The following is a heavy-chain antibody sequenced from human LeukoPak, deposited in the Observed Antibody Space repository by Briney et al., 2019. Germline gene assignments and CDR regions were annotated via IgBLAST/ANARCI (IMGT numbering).Heavy chain of an antibody. CDR3: AKDMDYYDSSGYPPGNY. Sequence: PGGSLRLSCAASGFTFSIYSMNWVRQAPGKGLEWVSYISGSSSNIYYADSVRGRFTISRDNSKNTLYLQMNSLRAEDTAVYYCAKDMDYYDSSGYPPGNYWGQGTLVTVSS. D-gene: IGHD3-22*01. J-gene: IGHJ4*02. V-gene: IGHV3-48*01. CDR1: GFTFSIYS. CDR2: ISGSSSNI.